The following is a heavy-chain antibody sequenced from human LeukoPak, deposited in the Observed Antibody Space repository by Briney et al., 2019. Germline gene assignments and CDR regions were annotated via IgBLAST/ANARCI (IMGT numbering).Heavy chain of an antibody. CDR3: ARDGGIAAAVAYLDAFDI. CDR2: ISSSGSTI. J-gene: IGHJ3*02. CDR1: GFTFSDYY. D-gene: IGHD6-13*01. V-gene: IGHV3-11*01. Sequence: GGSLRLSCAASGFTFSDYYMSWLRQAPGKGLEWVSYISSSGSTIYYADSVKGRFTISRDNAKNSLYLQMNSLRAEDTAVYYCARDGGIAAAVAYLDAFDIWGQGTMVTVSS.